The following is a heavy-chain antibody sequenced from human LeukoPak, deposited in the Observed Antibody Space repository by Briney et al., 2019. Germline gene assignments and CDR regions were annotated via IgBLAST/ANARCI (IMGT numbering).Heavy chain of an antibody. CDR1: GGSFSGYY. J-gene: IGHJ2*01. Sequence: SETLSLTCAVYGGSFSGYYWSWIRQPPGKGLEWIGEINHSGSTNYNPSLKSRVTISVDTSKNQFSLKLSSVTAADTAVYYCARPGDYAYWYFDLWGRGTLVTVSS. D-gene: IGHD4-17*01. CDR3: ARPGDYAYWYFDL. V-gene: IGHV4-34*01. CDR2: INHSGST.